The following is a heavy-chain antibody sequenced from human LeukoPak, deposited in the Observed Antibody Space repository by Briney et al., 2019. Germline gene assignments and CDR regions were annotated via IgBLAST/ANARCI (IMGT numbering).Heavy chain of an antibody. Sequence: SETLSLTCTVSGGSISTYFWSWLRQPPGKGLEWIGYIYYSGSTNYNPSLKSRVTISVDTSKNQLSLKLSSVTAADTAVYYCARGSGPTYGMDVWGHGTTVTVSS. CDR2: IYYSGST. CDR3: ARGSGPTYGMDV. J-gene: IGHJ6*02. V-gene: IGHV4-59*01. CDR1: GGSISTYF. D-gene: IGHD1-1*01.